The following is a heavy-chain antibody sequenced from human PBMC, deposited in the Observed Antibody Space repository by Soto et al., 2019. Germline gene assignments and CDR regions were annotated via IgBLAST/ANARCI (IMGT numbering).Heavy chain of an antibody. CDR1: GFTFESYA. D-gene: IGHD6-19*01. CDR2: ISWNSGSI. CDR3: VKDIHEQWLVSHFEY. J-gene: IGHJ4*02. Sequence: EVQLVESGGGSVQPGRSLRLSCVASGFTFESYAMHWVRQVPGQGLDWVSGISWNSGSIGYEDSVKGRFTISRDNAQKSLYLEMNSLRVEDTAFYYCVKDIHEQWLVSHFEYWGQGALVTVSS. V-gene: IGHV3-9*01.